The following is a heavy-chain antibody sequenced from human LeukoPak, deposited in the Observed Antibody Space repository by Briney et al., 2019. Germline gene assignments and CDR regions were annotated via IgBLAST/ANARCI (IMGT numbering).Heavy chain of an antibody. D-gene: IGHD4-17*01. V-gene: IGHV3-49*05. CDR1: GFTFGDYT. CDR2: IRSKAYGGTT. CDR3: TRFYGDYIVFDY. Sequence: KPGGSLRLSCTTSGFTFGDYTMSWFRQAPGKGLEWGGFIRSKAYGGTTEYAASVKGKFTISRDDSKSIAYLQMNSLKTEDTAVYYCTRFYGDYIVFDYWGQGTLVTVSS. J-gene: IGHJ4*02.